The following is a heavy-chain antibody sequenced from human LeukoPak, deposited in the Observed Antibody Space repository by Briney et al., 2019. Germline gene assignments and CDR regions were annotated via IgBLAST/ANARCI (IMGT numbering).Heavy chain of an antibody. Sequence: SETLSLTCTVSGGSISSYYWTWIRQPPGKGLEWIGYISYSGSTNYNPSLKSRVTISVDTSKNQFSLNLTSVTAADTAVYYCARGYSRSWYQAVVYIWLDPWGQGTLVTVS. CDR1: GGSISSYY. D-gene: IGHD6-13*01. CDR2: ISYSGST. CDR3: ARGYSRSWYQAVVYIWLDP. J-gene: IGHJ5*02. V-gene: IGHV4-59*01.